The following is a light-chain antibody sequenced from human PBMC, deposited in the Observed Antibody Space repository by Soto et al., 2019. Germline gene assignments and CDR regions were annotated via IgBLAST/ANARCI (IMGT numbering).Light chain of an antibody. CDR3: QHYNNWPPYT. CDR2: GAT. J-gene: IGKJ2*01. CDR1: QNVGNS. Sequence: EIVMTQSPATLSVSPGERATLSCRASQNVGNSLAWYQQKPGQAPRLLIYGATTRATGIPARFSGSGSGTDFSLPISSLQSEDFAVSYCQHYNNWPPYTFGQGTKVEIK. V-gene: IGKV3-15*01.